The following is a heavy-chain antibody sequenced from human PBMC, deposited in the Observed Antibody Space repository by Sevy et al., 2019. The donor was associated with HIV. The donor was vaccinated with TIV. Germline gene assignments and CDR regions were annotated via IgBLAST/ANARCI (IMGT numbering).Heavy chain of an antibody. CDR1: GFTFSTST. V-gene: IGHV3-21*01. D-gene: IGHD2-15*01. Sequence: EGSLRLSCAASGFTFSTSTMNWVRQAPGKGLEWVSLMTSSGSYILYADSVKGRFTISRDNAKNSVFLQMNSLRVGDTAVYYCVRDGWNYWGQGTLVTVSS. CDR3: VRDGWNY. CDR2: MTSSGSYI. J-gene: IGHJ4*02.